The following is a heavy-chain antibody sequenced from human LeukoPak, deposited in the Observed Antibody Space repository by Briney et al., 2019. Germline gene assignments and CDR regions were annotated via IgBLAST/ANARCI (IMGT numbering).Heavy chain of an antibody. J-gene: IGHJ6*03. V-gene: IGHV3-7*01. CDR3: ARVSEGYCSSTSCYPEAFYYYYYMDV. D-gene: IGHD2-2*01. CDR2: IKQDGSEK. Sequence: HTGGSLRLSCAASGFTFSSYWMSWVRQAPGKGLEWVANIKQDGSEKYYVDSVKGRFTISRDNAKNSLYLQMNSLRAEDTAVYYCARVSEGYCSSTSCYPEAFYYYYYMDVWGKGTTVTVSS. CDR1: GFTFSSYW.